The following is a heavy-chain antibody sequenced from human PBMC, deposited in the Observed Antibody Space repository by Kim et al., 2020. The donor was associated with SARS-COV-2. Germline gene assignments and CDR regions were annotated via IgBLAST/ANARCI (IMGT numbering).Heavy chain of an antibody. CDR3: AIRDGYTSGHDY. CDR2: ISIDGKST. CDR1: GFTSSPYW. V-gene: IGHV3-74*01. J-gene: IGHJ4*02. D-gene: IGHD5-12*01. Sequence: GGSLRLSCAASGFTSSPYWMNWFRQAPGKGLVWVSRISIDGKSTNYADYVKGRFTISRDNAKNNVYLQMNSLRGDDTAVYYCAIRDGYTSGHDYWGRGTLVTVSS.